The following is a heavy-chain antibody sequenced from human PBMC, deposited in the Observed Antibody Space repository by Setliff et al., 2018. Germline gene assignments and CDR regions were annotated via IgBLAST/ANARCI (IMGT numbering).Heavy chain of an antibody. CDR3: ARQQQLVIGSTAYYYYGMDV. V-gene: IGHV4-39*07. CDR1: GGSISSSSHY. CDR2: IYYSGST. D-gene: IGHD6-13*01. J-gene: IGHJ6*02. Sequence: LSLTCTVSGGSISSSSHYWGWIRQPPGKGLEWIGIIYYSGSTYYNPSLKSRVTISVDTSKNQFSLKLSSVTAADTAVYYCARQQQLVIGSTAYYYYGMDVWGQGTTVTVSS.